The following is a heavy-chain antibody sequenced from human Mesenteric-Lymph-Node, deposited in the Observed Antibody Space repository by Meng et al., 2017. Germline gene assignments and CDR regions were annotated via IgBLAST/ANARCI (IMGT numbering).Heavy chain of an antibody. CDR3: ARDSRMTTVTFDAFDI. D-gene: IGHD4-17*01. CDR2: IIPIFGTA. V-gene: IGHV1-69*13. CDR1: RGTFSSYA. Sequence: SVKVSCKASRGTFSSYAISWVRQAPGQGLEWMGGIIPIFGTANYAQKFQGRVTITADESTSTAYMELSSLRSEDTAVYYCARDSRMTTVTFDAFDIWGQGTMVTVSS. J-gene: IGHJ3*02.